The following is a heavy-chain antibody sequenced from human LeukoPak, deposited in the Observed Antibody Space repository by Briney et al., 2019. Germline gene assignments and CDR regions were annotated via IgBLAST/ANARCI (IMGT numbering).Heavy chain of an antibody. CDR3: ARGPAADAFDI. CDR2: INHSGST. CDR1: GGSFSGYY. D-gene: IGHD6-25*01. Sequence: KPSETLSLTCAVYGGSFSGYYWSWIRQPPGKGLEWIGEINHSGSTNYNPSLKSRVTISVDTSKNQFSLKLSSVTAADTAVYYCARGPAADAFDIWGQGTMVTVSS. V-gene: IGHV4-34*01. J-gene: IGHJ3*02.